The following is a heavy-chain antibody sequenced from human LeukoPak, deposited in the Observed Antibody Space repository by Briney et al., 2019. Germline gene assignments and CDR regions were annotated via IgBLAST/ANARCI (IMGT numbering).Heavy chain of an antibody. V-gene: IGHV1-69*13. D-gene: IGHD3-22*01. CDR1: GGTFSYYA. Sequence: WASVKVSCKASGGTFSYYAISWVRQAPGQGLEWMGGIIPIYGTANYGQNFQGRVSITADESTSTAYMELSSLRSEDTAVYYCARAPDYYDSSGYYYFDYWGQGTLVTVSS. J-gene: IGHJ4*02. CDR3: ARAPDYYDSSGYYYFDY. CDR2: IIPIYGTA.